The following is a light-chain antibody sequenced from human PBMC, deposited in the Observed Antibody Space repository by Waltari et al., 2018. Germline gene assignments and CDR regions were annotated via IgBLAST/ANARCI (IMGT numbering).Light chain of an antibody. Sequence: QSALTQPPSASGSPGQSVAISCTGTSSDVGGYNYVSWYQQHPGKAPKLMIYAVSQRPSGIPDRFSGSESGNTASLTISGLQAEDEADYYCCSYGGSYTWVFGGGTRLTVL. CDR3: CSYGGSYTWV. J-gene: IGLJ3*02. CDR2: AVS. V-gene: IGLV2-11*01. CDR1: SSDVGGYNY.